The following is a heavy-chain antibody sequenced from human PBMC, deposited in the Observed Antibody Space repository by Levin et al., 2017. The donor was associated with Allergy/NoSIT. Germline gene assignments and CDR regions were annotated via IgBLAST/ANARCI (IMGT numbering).Heavy chain of an antibody. V-gene: IGHV4-59*01. Sequence: SQTLSLTCTVSGGSISSYYWSWIRQPPGKGLEWIGYIYYSGSTNYNPSLKSRVTISVDTSKNQFSLKLSSVTAADTAVYYCARDSPRYDSSGYYYENYYYYGMDVWGQGTTVTVSS. J-gene: IGHJ6*02. CDR3: ARDSPRYDSSGYYYENYYYYGMDV. CDR2: IYYSGST. D-gene: IGHD3-22*01. CDR1: GGSISSYY.